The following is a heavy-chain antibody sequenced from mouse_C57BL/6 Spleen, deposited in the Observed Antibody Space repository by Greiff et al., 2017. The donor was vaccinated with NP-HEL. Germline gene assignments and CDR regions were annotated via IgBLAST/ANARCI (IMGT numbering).Heavy chain of an antibody. CDR3: ARNLITHYYAMDY. CDR2: IWSGGST. CDR1: GFSLTSYG. D-gene: IGHD2-4*01. Sequence: VQVVESGPGLVQPSQSLSITCTVSGFSLTSYGVHWVRQSPGKGLEWLGVIWSGGSTDYNAAFISRLSISKDNSKSQVFFKMNSLQADDTAIYYCARNLITHYYAMDYWGQGTSVTVAS. V-gene: IGHV2-2*01. J-gene: IGHJ4*01.